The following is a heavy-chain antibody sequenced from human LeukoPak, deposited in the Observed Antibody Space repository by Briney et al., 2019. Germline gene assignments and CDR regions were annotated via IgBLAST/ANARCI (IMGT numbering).Heavy chain of an antibody. Sequence: GASVKVSCKASGGTFSSYAISWVRQAPGQGLEWMGGIIPIFGTANYAQKFQGRVTITADESTTTAYMELSSLRSEDTAVYYCARDIGLGYCSSTSCRGYYFDYWGQGTLVTVSS. CDR2: IIPIFGTA. J-gene: IGHJ4*02. D-gene: IGHD2-2*01. CDR3: ARDIGLGYCSSTSCRGYYFDY. V-gene: IGHV1-69*13. CDR1: GGTFSSYA.